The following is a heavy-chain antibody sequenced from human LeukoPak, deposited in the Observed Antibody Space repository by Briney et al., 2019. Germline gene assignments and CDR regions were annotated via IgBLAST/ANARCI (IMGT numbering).Heavy chain of an antibody. J-gene: IGHJ3*02. V-gene: IGHV4-30-2*01. Sequence: SETLSLTCTVSGGSISSGGYYWSWIRQPPGKGLEWIGYIYHSGSTYYNPSLKSRVTISVDRSKNQFSLKLSSVTAADTAVYYCARLPVGYSYGNDAFDIWGQGTMVTVSS. D-gene: IGHD5-18*01. CDR3: ARLPVGYSYGNDAFDI. CDR1: GGSISSGGYY. CDR2: IYHSGST.